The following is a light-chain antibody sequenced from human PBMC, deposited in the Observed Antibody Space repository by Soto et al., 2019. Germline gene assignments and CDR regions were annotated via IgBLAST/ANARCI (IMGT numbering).Light chain of an antibody. CDR3: SSYTSSSTLGV. J-gene: IGLJ1*01. CDR2: EVS. Sequence: QSALTQPASESGSPGQSITISCTGTSSDVGGYNYVSWYQQHPGKAPKLMIYEVSNRPSGVSNRFSGSKSGNTASLTISGLQAEDEADYYCSSYTSSSTLGVFGTGIKVTVL. V-gene: IGLV2-14*01. CDR1: SSDVGGYNY.